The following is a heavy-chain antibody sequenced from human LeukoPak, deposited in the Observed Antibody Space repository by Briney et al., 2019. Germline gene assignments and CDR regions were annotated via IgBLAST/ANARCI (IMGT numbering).Heavy chain of an antibody. CDR3: ARDKYYYDSSGVRPHDY. Sequence: GGSLRLSCAASGFTFSSYAMNWVRQAPGKGLEWVSYISSSSSTIYYADSVKGRFTISRDNAKNSLYLQMNSLRAEDTAVYYCARDKYYYDSSGVRPHDYWGQGTLVTVSS. V-gene: IGHV3-48*01. CDR1: GFTFSSYA. J-gene: IGHJ4*02. D-gene: IGHD3-22*01. CDR2: ISSSSSTI.